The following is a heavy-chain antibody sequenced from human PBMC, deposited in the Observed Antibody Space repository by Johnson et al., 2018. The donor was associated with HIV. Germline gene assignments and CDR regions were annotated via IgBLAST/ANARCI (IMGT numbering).Heavy chain of an antibody. V-gene: IGHV3-64*07. Sequence: VQLVEPGGGVVQPGESLRLSCAPSGFTFSRHPMHWVRQAPGKGLEHVATIASLGDNTYYADSVKGRFPISRDNFTNMLYLQMGSLRPDDTAVYYCARRRDTLNIWQESFDVWGQGTVVTVSS. CDR2: IASLGDNT. CDR3: ARRRDTLNIWQESFDV. D-gene: IGHD5-18*01. CDR1: GFTFSRHP. J-gene: IGHJ3*01.